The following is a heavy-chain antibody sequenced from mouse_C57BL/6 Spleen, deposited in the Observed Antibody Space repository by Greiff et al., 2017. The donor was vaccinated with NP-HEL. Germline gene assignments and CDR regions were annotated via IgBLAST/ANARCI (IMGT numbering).Heavy chain of an antibody. J-gene: IGHJ1*03. D-gene: IGHD1-1*01. CDR3: AIRYYYGSSRYCDV. Sequence: EVQLQQSGPELVKPGASVKISCKASGYTFTDYYMNWVKQSHGKSLEWIGDINPNNGGTSYNQKFKGKATLTVDKSSSTAYMELRSLTSEDAAVYYCAIRYYYGSSRYCDVWGTGTTVTVSS. CDR2: INPNNGGT. CDR1: GYTFTDYY. V-gene: IGHV1-26*01.